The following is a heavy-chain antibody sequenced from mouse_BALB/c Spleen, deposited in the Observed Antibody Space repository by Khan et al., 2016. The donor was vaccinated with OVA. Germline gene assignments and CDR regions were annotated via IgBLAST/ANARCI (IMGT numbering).Heavy chain of an antibody. CDR3: ARGYGGEFDY. Sequence: EVQLVESGPGLVKPSQSLSLTCTVTGYSIASDYAWNWIRQFPGNKLERMGFISYSGNTNYNPTLKNRITFTPDTSKNQFFLQLNSVTSEDTATYYCARGYGGEFDYWGQGTLLTVSA. CDR1: GYSIASDYA. CDR2: ISYSGNT. J-gene: IGHJ2*01. D-gene: IGHD1-1*02. V-gene: IGHV3-2*02.